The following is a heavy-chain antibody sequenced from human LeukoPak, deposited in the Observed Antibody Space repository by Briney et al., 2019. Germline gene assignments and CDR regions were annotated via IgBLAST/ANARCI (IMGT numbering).Heavy chain of an antibody. CDR1: GYSFTSYW. V-gene: IGHV5-51*01. D-gene: IGHD3/OR15-3a*01. CDR3: ARLRDWRRYYYYYMDV. CDR2: IYPGDSDT. Sequence: GESLKISCKGSGYSFTSYWIGWVRQMPGKGLEWMGIIYPGDSDTRYSPSFQGQVTISADKSISTAYLQWSSLKASDTAMYYCARLRDWRRYYYYYMDVWGKGTTVTVSS. J-gene: IGHJ6*03.